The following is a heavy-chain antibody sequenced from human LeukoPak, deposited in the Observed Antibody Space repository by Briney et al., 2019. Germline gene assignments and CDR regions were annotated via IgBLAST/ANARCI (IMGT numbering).Heavy chain of an antibody. CDR2: INSDGSST. Sequence: GGSLRLSCAASGFTFSSYWMHWVRQAPGKGLVWVSRINSDGSSTSYADSVKGRFTISRDNSKNTLYLQMNSLRAEDTAIYYCTRVGYIDEGIDYWGQGTLVTVSS. D-gene: IGHD5-24*01. CDR3: TRVGYIDEGIDY. J-gene: IGHJ4*02. V-gene: IGHV3-74*01. CDR1: GFTFSSYW.